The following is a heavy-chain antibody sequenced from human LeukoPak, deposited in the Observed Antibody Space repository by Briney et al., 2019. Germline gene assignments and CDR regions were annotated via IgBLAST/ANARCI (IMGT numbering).Heavy chain of an antibody. D-gene: IGHD1-26*01. V-gene: IGHV4-39*01. CDR2: IYYSGST. CDR3: ARQRGAELRTILDWFDP. CDR1: GGSISSSSYY. J-gene: IGHJ5*02. Sequence: SETLSLTCTVSGGSISSSSYYWGWIRQPPGKGLEWIGSIYYSGSTYYNPSLKSRVTISVDTSKNQFSLKLSSVTAADTAVYYCARQRGAELRTILDWFDPWGQGTLVTVSS.